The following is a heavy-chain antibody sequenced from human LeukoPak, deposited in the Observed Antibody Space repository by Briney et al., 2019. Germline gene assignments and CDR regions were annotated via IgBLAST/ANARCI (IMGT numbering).Heavy chain of an antibody. CDR3: ARHGYCNSNSCHPFSRFDP. D-gene: IGHD2-2*03. Sequence: SETLSLTCTVSGGSISSDYWSWIRQPPGKELERIGYIYYSGSTNYNPSLKSRVSISIDTSKNHFSLRLSSVTAADTAVYYCARHGYCNSNSCHPFSRFDPWGQGTLVTVSS. CDR1: GGSISSDY. J-gene: IGHJ5*02. CDR2: IYYSGST. V-gene: IGHV4-59*08.